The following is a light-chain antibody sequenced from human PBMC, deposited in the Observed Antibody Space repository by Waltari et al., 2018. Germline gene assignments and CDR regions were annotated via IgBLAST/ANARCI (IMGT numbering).Light chain of an antibody. CDR3: CSYAGGATYD. Sequence: QSVLTQPASVSGSPGQSITIFCTGTRRNGCGYNYVPGYQQHPGKAPKLIIYDVTRPPAGVSTRFSRSKSGNTASLTISGLQADDEADYYCCSYAGGATYDFGSGTRVTVL. CDR1: RRNGCGYNY. J-gene: IGLJ1*01. CDR2: DVT. V-gene: IGLV2-23*02.